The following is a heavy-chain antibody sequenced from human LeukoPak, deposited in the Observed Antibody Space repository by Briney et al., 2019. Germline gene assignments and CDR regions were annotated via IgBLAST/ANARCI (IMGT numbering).Heavy chain of an antibody. Sequence: GESLKISCKGGGDNFNNYWIGWVRQMPGKGLEWMGIIYPGDSDTRYSPSFQGQVTISADKSISTAYLQWSSLKASDTAMYYCARLSIGGFNYYDSSGYYYGDAFDIWGQGTMVTVSS. CDR1: GDNFNNYW. J-gene: IGHJ3*02. CDR2: IYPGDSDT. CDR3: ARLSIGGFNYYDSSGYYYGDAFDI. D-gene: IGHD3-22*01. V-gene: IGHV5-51*01.